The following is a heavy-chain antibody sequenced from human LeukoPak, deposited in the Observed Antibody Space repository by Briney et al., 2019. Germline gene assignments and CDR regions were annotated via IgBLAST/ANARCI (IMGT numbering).Heavy chain of an antibody. CDR1: GGSISSGGYY. V-gene: IGHV4-31*03. Sequence: SETLSLTCTVSGGSISSGGYYWSWIRQHPGKGLEWIGYIYYSGSTYYNPSLKSRVTISVDTSKNQFSLKLSSVTAADTAVYYCARINDYYGSGSYIDYWGQGTLVTVSS. D-gene: IGHD3-10*01. CDR3: ARINDYYGSGSYIDY. CDR2: IYYSGST. J-gene: IGHJ4*02.